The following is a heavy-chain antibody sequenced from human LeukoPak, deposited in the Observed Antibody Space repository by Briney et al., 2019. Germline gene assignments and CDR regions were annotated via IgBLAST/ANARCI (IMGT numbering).Heavy chain of an antibody. J-gene: IGHJ4*02. CDR3: MTAAGYNFGQY. CDR2: LYIGGNT. Sequence: GGSLRLSCAASGLTVNNNYMNWVRQAPGKGLEWVSALYIGGNTYYADSVRGRFTVSRDNSKNTLYLQMNSLRAEDTAIYYCMTAAGYNFGQYWGQGTLVTVSS. V-gene: IGHV3-53*01. D-gene: IGHD5-18*01. CDR1: GLTVNNNY.